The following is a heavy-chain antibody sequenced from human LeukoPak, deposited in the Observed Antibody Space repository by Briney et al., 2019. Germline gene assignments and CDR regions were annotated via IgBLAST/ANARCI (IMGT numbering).Heavy chain of an antibody. J-gene: IGHJ3*02. CDR2: ISGSGAST. CDR3: AKSQFGGVFDGFDI. V-gene: IGHV3-23*01. CDR1: GFTFSSYA. Sequence: GGSLRLFCAASGFTFSSYAMSWVRQAPGKGLEWVSAISGSGASTYYADSVKGRFTISRDNSKNTLYVQMNSLRAEDTAVYYCAKSQFGGVFDGFDIWGQGTMVTVSS. D-gene: IGHD3-16*01.